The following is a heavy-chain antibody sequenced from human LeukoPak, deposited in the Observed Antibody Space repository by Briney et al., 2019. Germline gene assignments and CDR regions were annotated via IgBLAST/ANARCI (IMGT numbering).Heavy chain of an antibody. CDR1: GGSISSYY. CDR3: ARAVITFGAAVAKGFDC. CDR2: IYSSGTT. Sequence: SETLSLTCTVSGGSISSYYWSWIREPPGRGLEWIGFIYSSGTTNYNPSLKSRVTMSLDTSKNQFSLKLSSVTAADTAVYYCARAVITFGAAVAKGFDCWGQGTLVTVSS. V-gene: IGHV4-59*12. D-gene: IGHD3-16*01. J-gene: IGHJ4*02.